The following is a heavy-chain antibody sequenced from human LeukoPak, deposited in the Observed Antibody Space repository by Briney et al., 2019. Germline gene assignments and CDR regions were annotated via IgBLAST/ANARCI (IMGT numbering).Heavy chain of an antibody. J-gene: IGHJ4*02. Sequence: GGSLRLSCAASGFTLSGNWMHWVRQAPGKGLVWVSRINSDGSSTSYADSVKGRFTISRDNAKNTLYLQMNSLRAEDTAVYYCARGAYCSGGSCPYFDSWGQGTLVTVSS. CDR3: ARGAYCSGGSCPYFDS. CDR2: INSDGSST. D-gene: IGHD2-15*01. V-gene: IGHV3-74*01. CDR1: GFTLSGNW.